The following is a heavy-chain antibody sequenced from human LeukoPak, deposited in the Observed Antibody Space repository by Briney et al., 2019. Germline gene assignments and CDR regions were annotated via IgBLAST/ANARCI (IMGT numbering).Heavy chain of an antibody. Sequence: SETLSLTCTVSGGSISSSTYYWGWIRQPPGKGLEWIGSIYYSGNTYYNPSLKSRVTISVDTSKNQFSLKLSSVTAADTAVYYCARDLLYCSGGNCFFRDYFDYWGQGTLVTVSS. D-gene: IGHD2-15*01. CDR1: GGSISSSTYY. CDR3: ARDLLYCSGGNCFFRDYFDY. V-gene: IGHV4-39*07. CDR2: IYYSGNT. J-gene: IGHJ4*02.